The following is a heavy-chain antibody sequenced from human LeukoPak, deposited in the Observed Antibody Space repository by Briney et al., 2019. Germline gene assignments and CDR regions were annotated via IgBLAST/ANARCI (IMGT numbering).Heavy chain of an antibody. CDR1: GFTFSSYW. Sequence: PGGSLRLSCAASGFTFSSYWMSWVRQAPGRGVEWVANINQGGSVKYYADSVNGRFTNSRDNAKNSLYLQMNSLRAEDTAVYYCARGLRWIQLWPGDYWGQGTLVTVSS. J-gene: IGHJ4*02. D-gene: IGHD5-18*01. CDR3: ARGLRWIQLWPGDY. V-gene: IGHV3-7*01. CDR2: INQGGSVK.